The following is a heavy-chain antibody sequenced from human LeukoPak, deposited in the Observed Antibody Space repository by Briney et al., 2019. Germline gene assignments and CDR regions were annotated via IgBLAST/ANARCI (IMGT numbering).Heavy chain of an antibody. CDR3: ARGARETPGPD. V-gene: IGHV3-53*01. Sequence: PGGSLRLSCAASGFTVSNNYMSWVRQVPGKGLEWVSIIYSGGGTYYADSVKGRFTISRDISKNLLYLQMNSLRAEDTAVYYCARGARETPGPDWGQGTLVTVSS. CDR1: GFTVSNNY. CDR2: IYSGGGT. D-gene: IGHD1-26*01. J-gene: IGHJ4*02.